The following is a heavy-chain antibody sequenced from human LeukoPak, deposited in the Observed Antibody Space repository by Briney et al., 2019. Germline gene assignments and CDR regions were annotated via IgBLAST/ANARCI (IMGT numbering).Heavy chain of an antibody. J-gene: IGHJ3*02. CDR2: INPNSGGT. D-gene: IGHD2-2*01. V-gene: IGHV1-2*02. Sequence: GASVKVSCKASGYTFTGYYMHWVRQAPGQGLEWMGWINPNSGGTNYAQKFQGRVTMTRDTSISTAYMELSRLISDDTAVYYCARDRGSYCSSTSCLDTFDIWGQGTMVTVSS. CDR3: ARDRGSYCSSTSCLDTFDI. CDR1: GYTFTGYY.